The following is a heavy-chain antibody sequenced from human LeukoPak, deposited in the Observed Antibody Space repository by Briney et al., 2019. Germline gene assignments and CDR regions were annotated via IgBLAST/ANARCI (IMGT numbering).Heavy chain of an antibody. D-gene: IGHD1-26*01. CDR3: AKGAEVGATRRPTFDH. V-gene: IGHV3-23*01. CDR2: LSGSGGST. J-gene: IGHJ4*02. CDR1: GFTFSSYA. Sequence: GGSLRLSCAASGFTFSSYAMSWVRQAPGKGLEWVSALSGSGGSTYYAGSVKGRFTISRDNSKNTLYLQMSSLRAEDTAVYYCAKGAEVGATRRPTFDHWGQGTLVTVSS.